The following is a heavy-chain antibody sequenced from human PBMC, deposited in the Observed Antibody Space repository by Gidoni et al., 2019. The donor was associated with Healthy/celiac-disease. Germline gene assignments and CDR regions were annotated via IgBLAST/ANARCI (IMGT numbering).Heavy chain of an antibody. D-gene: IGHD5-18*01. CDR1: GFTFDDYT. Sequence: EVQLVESGGVGVKTGGSLRLSCAASGFTFDDYTMHWVRQAPGKGLEWVSLISWDAVSTYYADSVKGRFTISRDNSKNSLYLQMNSLRTEDTALYYCATRWRAMVRFGAFDIWGQGTMVTVSS. V-gene: IGHV3-43*01. CDR3: ATRWRAMVRFGAFDI. J-gene: IGHJ3*02. CDR2: ISWDAVST.